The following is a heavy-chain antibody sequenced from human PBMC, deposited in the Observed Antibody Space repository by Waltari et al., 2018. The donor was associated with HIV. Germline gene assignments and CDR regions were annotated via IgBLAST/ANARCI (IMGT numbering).Heavy chain of an antibody. J-gene: IGHJ4*02. D-gene: IGHD6-19*01. CDR2: IYSNGVS. CDR1: TGYITQSYC. Sequence: QLQLQESGPALVKPSETLSLTCTVSTGYITQSYCWGWVRQFPGTGRGGIGSIYSNGVSQYPPYLNGRVALSVDMSKNQFSLTLTAVTAADTSRYFCVALRTVTGTIDKWGQGTLVTVS. CDR3: VALRTVTGTIDK. V-gene: IGHV4-39*01.